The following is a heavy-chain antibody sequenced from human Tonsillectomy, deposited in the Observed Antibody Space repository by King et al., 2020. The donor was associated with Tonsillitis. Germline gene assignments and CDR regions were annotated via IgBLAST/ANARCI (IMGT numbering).Heavy chain of an antibody. CDR3: ARNFFSSATPGKGCFDL. CDR2: IYYDGET. J-gene: IGHJ2*01. V-gene: IGHV4-39*07. CDR1: GASIRTSAYS. D-gene: IGHD2-15*01. Sequence: QLQESGPGLVKASETLSLTCTVSGASIRTSAYSWGWIRQPPGRGLEWVANIYYDGETSFNPSLTGRLTGRVSTSEDTSKNQFSLKLSSVTAADTAMYYCARNFFSSATPGKGCFDLWGRGTLVTVFS.